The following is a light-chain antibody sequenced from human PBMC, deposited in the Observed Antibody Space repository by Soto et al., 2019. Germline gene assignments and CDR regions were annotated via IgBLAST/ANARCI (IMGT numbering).Light chain of an antibody. J-gene: IGLJ2*01. CDR1: SSDVGSYNL. Sequence: QSALTQPASVSGSPGQSITISCTGTSSDVGSYNLVSWYQQHPGKAPKLMIYEVSKRPSGVSNRFSGSKSGNTASLTISGLQAEDEADYYCCSYAGSSTVVFGGGTQPTVL. CDR2: EVS. CDR3: CSYAGSSTVV. V-gene: IGLV2-23*02.